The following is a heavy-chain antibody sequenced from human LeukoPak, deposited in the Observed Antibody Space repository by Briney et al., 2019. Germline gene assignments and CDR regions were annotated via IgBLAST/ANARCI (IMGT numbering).Heavy chain of an antibody. V-gene: IGHV4-59*08. J-gene: IGHJ6*02. CDR1: GGSNSSYY. Sequence: SSESLSLTRAVSGGSNSSYYWNWIRQPPRKGLGRGGYIYYSGSTNYHPSLKSRVTISVDTSKNQFSLKLSSVTAADTAVYYCARSIVVSVNYFYYVMDVWGQGTTVTVSS. CDR3: ARSIVVSVNYFYYVMDV. CDR2: IYYSGST. D-gene: IGHD2-15*01.